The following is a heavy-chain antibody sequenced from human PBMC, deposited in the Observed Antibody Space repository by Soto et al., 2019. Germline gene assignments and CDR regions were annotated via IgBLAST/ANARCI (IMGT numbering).Heavy chain of an antibody. Sequence: SETLSLTCAVYSGPFSAYYWSWIRQPPGKGLEWIGDINQSGNTDYTPSLKSRVTISVDTSKNQFSLKLSSVTAADTAVYYCAREGTTVDSYYYYGMDVWGQGTTVTVSS. D-gene: IGHD1-1*01. CDR3: AREGTTVDSYYYYGMDV. CDR1: SGPFSAYY. CDR2: INQSGNT. J-gene: IGHJ6*02. V-gene: IGHV4-34*01.